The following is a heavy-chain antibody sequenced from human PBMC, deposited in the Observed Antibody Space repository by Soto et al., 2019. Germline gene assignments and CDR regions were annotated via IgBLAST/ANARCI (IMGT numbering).Heavy chain of an antibody. CDR1: GGSISSSSYY. J-gene: IGHJ1*01. D-gene: IGHD1-26*01. CDR2: IYYSGNT. CDR3: ARDSRTYSGSYHTEYFQH. V-gene: IGHV4-39*07. Sequence: SETLSLTCTVSGGSISSSSYYWGWIRQPPGKGLEWIGSIYYSGNTYYNPSLKSRVTISVDRSKNQFSLKLSSVTAADTAVYYCARDSRTYSGSYHTEYFQHWGQGTLVTVSS.